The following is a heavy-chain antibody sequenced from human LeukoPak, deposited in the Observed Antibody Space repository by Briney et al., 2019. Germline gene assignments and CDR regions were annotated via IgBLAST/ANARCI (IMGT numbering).Heavy chain of an antibody. V-gene: IGHV3-11*04. CDR2: ISSTGNTI. CDR3: ATSRSFDH. Sequence: KSGGSLRLSCAASGFTFSDYYINWIRQAPGKGLEWVSYISSTGNTIYYADSVKGRFTISRDNAKNSPYLQMNSLRAEDTAEYYCATSRSFDHWGQGTLVTVSS. J-gene: IGHJ4*02. CDR1: GFTFSDYY.